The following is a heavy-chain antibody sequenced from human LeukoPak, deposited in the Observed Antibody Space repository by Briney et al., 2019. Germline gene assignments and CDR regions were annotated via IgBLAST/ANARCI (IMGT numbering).Heavy chain of an antibody. CDR1: RFTVSSNY. Sequence: GGSLRLSCAASRFTVSSNYMSWVRQAPGKGLEWVSVIYSGGSTYYADSVKGRFTISIDNSKNTLYLQMNSLRAEDTAVYYCAREVSSSSWLNWGQGTLVTVSS. J-gene: IGHJ4*02. D-gene: IGHD6-13*01. CDR3: AREVSSSSWLN. V-gene: IGHV3-53*01. CDR2: IYSGGST.